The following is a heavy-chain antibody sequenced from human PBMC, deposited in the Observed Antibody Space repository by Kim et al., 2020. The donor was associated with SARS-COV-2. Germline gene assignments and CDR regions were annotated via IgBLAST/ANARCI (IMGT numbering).Heavy chain of an antibody. V-gene: IGHV3-23*01. J-gene: IGHJ4*02. Sequence: ADSVKGRFTISKDNSENALYLQMDSLRVDDTAIYFCAKDRGELSGWAFFHYWGQGTLVTVSS. D-gene: IGHD6-19*01. CDR3: AKDRGELSGWAFFHY.